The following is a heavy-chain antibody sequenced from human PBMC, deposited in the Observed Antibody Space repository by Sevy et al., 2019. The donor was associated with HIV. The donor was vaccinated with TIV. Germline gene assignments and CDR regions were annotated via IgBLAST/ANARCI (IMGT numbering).Heavy chain of an antibody. CDR3: ARGPRWYYFDY. CDR2: ISSSRYTI. CDR1: GFTFSSYS. V-gene: IGHV3-48*01. Sequence: GESLKISCAASGFTFSSYSMNWVRQAPGKGLEWVSYISSSRYTIYYADSVTGRFTISRDNVKNSLYLQMNSLRAEDTAVYYCARGPRWYYFDYWGQGTLVTVSS. J-gene: IGHJ4*02. D-gene: IGHD2-15*01.